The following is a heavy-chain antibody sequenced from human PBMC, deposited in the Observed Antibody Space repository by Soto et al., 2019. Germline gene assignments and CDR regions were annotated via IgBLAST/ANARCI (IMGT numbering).Heavy chain of an antibody. D-gene: IGHD2-21*02. CDR1: GFNFSSSA. CDR3: AADRTYFVGDCYVA. J-gene: IGHJ5*02. CDR2: IVVGSGNT. Sequence: GGSVNDPCKGSGFNFSSSAVQWVRQARGQRLEWIGWIVVGSGNTNYAQKFQERVTITRDMSTSTVYMELSSLRSEDTAVYYCAADRTYFVGDCYVAWGQGTLVTVAS. V-gene: IGHV1-58*01.